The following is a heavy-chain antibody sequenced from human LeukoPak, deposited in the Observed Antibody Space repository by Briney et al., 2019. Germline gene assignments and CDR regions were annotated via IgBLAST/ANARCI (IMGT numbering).Heavy chain of an antibody. CDR3: AKEGGMIVVGYYYYMDV. Sequence: PGGSLRLSCAASGFTFSSYGMHWVRQAPGKGLEWVAVIWYDGSNKYYADSVKGRFTTSRDNSKNTLYLQMNSLRAEDTAVYYCAKEGGMIVVGYYYYMDVWGKGTTVTVSS. V-gene: IGHV3-33*06. J-gene: IGHJ6*03. D-gene: IGHD3-22*01. CDR2: IWYDGSNK. CDR1: GFTFSSYG.